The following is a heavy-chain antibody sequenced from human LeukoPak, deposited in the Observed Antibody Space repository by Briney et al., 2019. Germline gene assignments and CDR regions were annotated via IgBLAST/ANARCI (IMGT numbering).Heavy chain of an antibody. CDR2: ISNSGSLK. J-gene: IGHJ4*02. CDR1: GFTFSSYA. CDR3: ARNEGSI. D-gene: IGHD1-26*01. Sequence: GGSLRLSCAASGFTFSSYAMSWFRQAPGKGLEWVSYISNSGSLKYYADSVKGRFTISRDHAKNSLYLQMDSLRAEETAVYYCARNEGSIWGQGTLVTVSS. V-gene: IGHV3-11*01.